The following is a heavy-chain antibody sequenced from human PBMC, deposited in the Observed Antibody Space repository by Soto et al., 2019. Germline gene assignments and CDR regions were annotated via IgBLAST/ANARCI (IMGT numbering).Heavy chain of an antibody. D-gene: IGHD2-15*01. J-gene: IGHJ5*01. Sequence: QVQLLESGGGVVQPGMSLRLSCAASGFTFSSFAMHWVRQAPGKGLEWVAVISYDGETKYYAESVKGRFTISRDNSKNTLHVQMNSLRREDTAMYYCARDADYFVTGGNPDSWGQGTQVIVSS. CDR1: GFTFSSFA. CDR2: ISYDGETK. CDR3: ARDADYFVTGGNPDS. V-gene: IGHV3-30*03.